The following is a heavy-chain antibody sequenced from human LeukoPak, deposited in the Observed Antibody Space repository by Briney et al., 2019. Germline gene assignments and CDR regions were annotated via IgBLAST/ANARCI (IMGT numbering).Heavy chain of an antibody. Sequence: ASVKVSCKASGYTFTGYYMHWVRQAPGQGLEWMGWINPNSGGTNSAQKFQGRVTMTRDTSISTAYMELSRLRSDDTAVYYCARGYCSGGSCYAYYFDYWGQGTLVTVSS. J-gene: IGHJ4*02. CDR2: INPNSGGT. V-gene: IGHV1-2*02. D-gene: IGHD2-15*01. CDR1: GYTFTGYY. CDR3: ARGYCSGGSCYAYYFDY.